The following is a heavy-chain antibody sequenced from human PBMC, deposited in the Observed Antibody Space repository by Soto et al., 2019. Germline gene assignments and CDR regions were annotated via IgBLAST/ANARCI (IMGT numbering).Heavy chain of an antibody. Sequence: GGSLRLSCAASGFTFSNYWMSWVRQAPGKGLEWVANIKRGGGEKYYVDSVKGRFTISRDNAKNTLFLQMNSLRAEDTAVYYCAKDTSTSGWYRQDVWGQGTTVTVSS. CDR3: AKDTSTSGWYRQDV. J-gene: IGHJ6*02. D-gene: IGHD6-19*01. V-gene: IGHV3-7*05. CDR2: IKRGGGEK. CDR1: GFTFSNYW.